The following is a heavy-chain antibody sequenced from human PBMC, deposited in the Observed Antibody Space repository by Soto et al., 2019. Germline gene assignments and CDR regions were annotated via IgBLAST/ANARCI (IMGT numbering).Heavy chain of an antibody. V-gene: IGHV4-34*01. CDR1: GGSFSGYY. Sequence: SETLSLTCAVYGGSFSGYYWSWIRQPPGKGLEWIGEINHSGSTNYNPSLKSRVTISVDTSKNKFSLKLSSVTAADTAVYYCARLSYDSSGYYFDYWGQGTLVTVSS. D-gene: IGHD3-22*01. J-gene: IGHJ4*02. CDR2: INHSGST. CDR3: ARLSYDSSGYYFDY.